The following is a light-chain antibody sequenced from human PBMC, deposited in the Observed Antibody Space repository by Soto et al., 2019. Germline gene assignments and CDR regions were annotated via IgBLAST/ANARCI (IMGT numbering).Light chain of an antibody. CDR1: QSVSSSY. CDR3: QQYGSSPPVT. V-gene: IGKV3-20*01. Sequence: EIVLTQSPGTLSLSPGERATLSCRASQSVSSSYLAWYQQKPGQAPRLLIYGASSRATGIPDRFSGSGSRTDFTLTISRLEPEDFAVYYCQQYGSSPPVTFGQGTKVDIK. J-gene: IGKJ1*01. CDR2: GAS.